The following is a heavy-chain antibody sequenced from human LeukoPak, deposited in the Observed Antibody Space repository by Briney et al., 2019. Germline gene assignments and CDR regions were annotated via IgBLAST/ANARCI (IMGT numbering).Heavy chain of an antibody. V-gene: IGHV4-61*03. CDR2: GYYSGST. CDR3: TRESGAFSPFGF. J-gene: IGHJ4*02. D-gene: IGHD1-26*01. CDR1: GGTVSSGSYY. Sequence: SETLSLTCTVSGGTVSSGSYYWSWIRQPPGKGLEWIGYGYYSGSTNYNPSLESRFSMSIDKSNNHLSLEVTSVTAADTAIYYCTRESGAFSPFGFWGQGTLVTVSS.